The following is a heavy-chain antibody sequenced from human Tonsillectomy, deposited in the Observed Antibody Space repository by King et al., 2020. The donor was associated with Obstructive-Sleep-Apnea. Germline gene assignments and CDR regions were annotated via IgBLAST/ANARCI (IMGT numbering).Heavy chain of an antibody. V-gene: IGHV3-30*04. CDR1: GFTFCSYA. Sequence: QLVQSGGGVVQPGRSLRLSCAASGFTFCSYAMHWVRQAPGKGLGGGAVISYDGSNKYYADCVKGRFTLSRDNSKNTLYLQMNSLRAEDTAVYYCARGSRITMIVVVTYGMDVWGQGTTVTVSS. D-gene: IGHD3-22*01. CDR2: ISYDGSNK. J-gene: IGHJ6*02. CDR3: ARGSRITMIVVVTYGMDV.